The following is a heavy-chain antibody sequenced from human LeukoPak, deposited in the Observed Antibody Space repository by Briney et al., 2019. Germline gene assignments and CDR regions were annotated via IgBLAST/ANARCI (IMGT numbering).Heavy chain of an antibody. V-gene: IGHV1-8*01. J-gene: IGHJ6*02. CDR2: MNPNSGNT. CDR3: ARDIVVVVPYGMDV. CDR1: GYTFTSYD. Sequence: ASVKVSCKASGYTFTSYDINWGRQATGQGLEWMGWMNPNSGNTGYAQKFQGRVTMTRNTSISTAYMELSSLRSEDTAVYYCARDIVVVVPYGMDVWGQGTTVTVSS. D-gene: IGHD2-15*01.